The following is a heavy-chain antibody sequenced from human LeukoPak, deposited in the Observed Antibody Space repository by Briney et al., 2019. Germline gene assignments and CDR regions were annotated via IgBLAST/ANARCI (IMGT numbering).Heavy chain of an antibody. CDR3: ARDGQLYYDYVWGSYLDY. CDR1: GFTFSSYA. D-gene: IGHD3-16*02. CDR2: ISYDGSNK. V-gene: IGHV3-30-3*01. Sequence: GRSLRLSCAASGFTFSSYAMHWVRQAPGKGLEWVAVISYDGSNKYYADSVKGRFTISRDNSKNTLYLQMNSLRAEDTAVYYCARDGQLYYDYVWGSYLDYWGHGTLVTVSS. J-gene: IGHJ4*01.